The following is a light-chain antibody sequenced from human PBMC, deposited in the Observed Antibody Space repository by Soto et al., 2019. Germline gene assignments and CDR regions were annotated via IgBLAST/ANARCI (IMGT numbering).Light chain of an antibody. V-gene: IGLV1-44*01. CDR2: NNN. J-gene: IGLJ3*02. CDR3: AAWDDTLNGLV. CDR1: TSNIGSNI. Sequence: QSVLTQPPSASGTPGQRISISCSGRTSNIGSNIVAWYQHRPGTAPKLLIYNNNQRPSGVPDRFFGSKSGSSASLAISGLQPDDESHYYCAAWDDTLNGLVFGGGTKLTVL.